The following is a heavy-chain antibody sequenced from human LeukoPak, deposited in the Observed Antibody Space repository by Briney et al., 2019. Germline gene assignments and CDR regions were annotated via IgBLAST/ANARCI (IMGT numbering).Heavy chain of an antibody. CDR2: IYYSGST. J-gene: IGHJ3*02. CDR3: ARDGYSYGYGAFDI. CDR1: VGSISSYY. V-gene: IGHV4-59*01. D-gene: IGHD5-18*01. Sequence: SETLSLTCTVSVGSISSYYWSWIRQPPGKGLEGIGYIYYSGSTTYNPSLNSGVTISLDTSKNQFSLKLSSVTAADTAVYYCARDGYSYGYGAFDIWGQGTMVTVSS.